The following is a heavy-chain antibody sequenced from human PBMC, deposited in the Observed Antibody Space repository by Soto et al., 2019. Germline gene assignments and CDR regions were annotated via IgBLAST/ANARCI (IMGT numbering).Heavy chain of an antibody. D-gene: IGHD2-2*01. CDR2: MTSSGDKT. CDR1: GFSLNNFA. J-gene: IGHJ4*02. V-gene: IGHV3-23*01. CDR3: ARDCASTSCSVWHY. Sequence: EVQLLESGGDLVQPGGSLRLSCAASGFSLNNFAMTWVRQAPGKGLEWVSGMTSSGDKTYYADSVKGRFIISRDNSKNMLYLQMNSLRVEDTALYYRARDCASTSCSVWHYWGQGTLVTVSS.